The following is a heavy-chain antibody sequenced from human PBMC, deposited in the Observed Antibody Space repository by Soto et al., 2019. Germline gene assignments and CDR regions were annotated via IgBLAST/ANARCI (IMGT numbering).Heavy chain of an antibody. Sequence: ASVKVSCKASGYTFTRYTMNWVRQAPGQRLEWMGWINPDNGNTKSSQKFQDRVIITRDTSASTGYMDLSRLRSEDTAAHYCARGIATGQLDPWGQGTLVTVSS. D-gene: IGHD2-15*01. CDR1: GYTFTRYT. CDR2: INPDNGNT. J-gene: IGHJ5*02. CDR3: ARGIATGQLDP. V-gene: IGHV1-3*01.